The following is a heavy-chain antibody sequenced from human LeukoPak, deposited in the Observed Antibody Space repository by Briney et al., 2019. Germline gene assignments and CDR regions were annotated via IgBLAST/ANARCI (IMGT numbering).Heavy chain of an antibody. Sequence: ASVKVSCKASRYTFTDYYIHWVRQAPGQGLEWMGWIDPKGGGTNYAQKFQGRVTMTRDTSISTAYTEVSSLRSDDTAIYYCAGLSSVAARPGWVDPWGQGTLVTVSS. J-gene: IGHJ5*02. CDR3: AGLSSVAARPGWVDP. CDR2: IDPKGGGT. D-gene: IGHD6-6*01. CDR1: RYTFTDYY. V-gene: IGHV1-2*02.